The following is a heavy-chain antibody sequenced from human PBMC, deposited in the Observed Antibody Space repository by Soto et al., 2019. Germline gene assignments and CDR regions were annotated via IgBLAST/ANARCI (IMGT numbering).Heavy chain of an antibody. V-gene: IGHV1-18*01. D-gene: IGHD6-19*01. CDR2: ISAYNGNT. CDR3: AREGEIIAVAGTNYYYYYGMDV. Sequence: GASVKVSCKASGYTFTSYGISWVRQAPGQGLEWMGWISAYNGNTNYAQKLQGRVTMTTDTSTSTAYMELRSLRSDDTAVYYCAREGEIIAVAGTNYYYYYGMDVWGQGTTVTVSS. J-gene: IGHJ6*02. CDR1: GYTFTSYG.